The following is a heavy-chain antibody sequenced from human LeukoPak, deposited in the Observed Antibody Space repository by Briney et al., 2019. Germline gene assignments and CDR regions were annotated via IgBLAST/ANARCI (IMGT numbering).Heavy chain of an antibody. Sequence: SETLSLTCTVSGGSVSSGSHYWSWIRQPPGKGLEWIGYIYYSGSTNYNPSLKSRVTISVDTSKNQFSLKLSSVTAADTAVYYCASNYYYYGSGSYEPGYLYYYYYGMDVWGKGTTVTVSS. CDR1: GGSVSSGSHY. D-gene: IGHD3-10*01. CDR2: IYYSGST. J-gene: IGHJ6*04. V-gene: IGHV4-61*01. CDR3: ASNYYYYGSGSYEPGYLYYYYYGMDV.